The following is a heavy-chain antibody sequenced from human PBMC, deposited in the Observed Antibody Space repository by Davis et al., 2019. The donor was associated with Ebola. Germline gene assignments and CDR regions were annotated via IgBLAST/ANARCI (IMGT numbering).Heavy chain of an antibody. CDR1: GFTFSSYW. CDR3: ARERYCSSTSCYNYYYMDV. Sequence: GESLKISCAASGFTFSSYWMSWVRQAPGKGLEWVANIKQDGSEKYYVDSVKGRFTISRDNAKNSLYLQMNSLRAEDTAVYYCARERYCSSTSCYNYYYMDVWGKGTTVTVSS. V-gene: IGHV3-7*01. CDR2: IKQDGSEK. D-gene: IGHD2-2*02. J-gene: IGHJ6*03.